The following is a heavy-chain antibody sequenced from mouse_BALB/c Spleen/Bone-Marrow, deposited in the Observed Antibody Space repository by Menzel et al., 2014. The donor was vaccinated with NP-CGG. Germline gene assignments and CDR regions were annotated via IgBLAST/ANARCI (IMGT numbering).Heavy chain of an antibody. CDR3: ARSPQRDYAMDY. D-gene: IGHD3-2*02. Sequence: EVQLVESGGGLVKPGVSLKLSCAASGFTFSSYAMSWVRQSPEKRLEWVAEISSGGSYTYYPDTVTGRFTISRDNAKNTLYLEMSSLRSEDTAMYYCARSPQRDYAMDYWGQGTSVTVSS. CDR1: GFTFSSYA. V-gene: IGHV5-9-4*01. CDR2: ISSGGSYT. J-gene: IGHJ4*01.